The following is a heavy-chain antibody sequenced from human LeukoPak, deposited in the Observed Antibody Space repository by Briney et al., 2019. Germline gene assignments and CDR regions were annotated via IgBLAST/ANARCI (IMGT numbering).Heavy chain of an antibody. CDR2: IVPDTGGV. CDR3: ATEDKYCSGGNCGKF. J-gene: IGHJ4*02. V-gene: IGHV1-2*02. D-gene: IGHD2-15*01. Sequence: ASVKVSCKTSGYTFTNYYVHWVRQAPGQGLEWMGYIVPDTGGVDYDQRFQGRVAMTRDKSISTVYMELTSLKSDDTAVYYCATEDKYCSGGNCGKFWGPGTLVTVSS. CDR1: GYTFTNYY.